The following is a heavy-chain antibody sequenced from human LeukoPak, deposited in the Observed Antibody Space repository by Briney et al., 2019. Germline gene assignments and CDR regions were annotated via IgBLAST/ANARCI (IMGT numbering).Heavy chain of an antibody. CDR3: ARAEGYDILTGLDY. CDR2: IGDSGGST. CDR1: GFTFSSYA. J-gene: IGHJ4*02. D-gene: IGHD3-9*01. Sequence: GGSLRLSCATSGFTFSSYAMSWVRQAPGKGLEWVSGIGDSGGSTYYADSVKGRFTISRDNSKNTLNLQMNSLRTEDTAVYYCARAEGYDILTGLDYWGQGTLVTVSS. V-gene: IGHV3-23*01.